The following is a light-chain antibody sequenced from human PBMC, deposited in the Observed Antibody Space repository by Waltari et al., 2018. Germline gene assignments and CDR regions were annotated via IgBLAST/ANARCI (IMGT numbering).Light chain of an antibody. CDR2: GKN. CDR3: TSRDISGDVV. J-gene: IGLJ3*02. V-gene: IGLV3-19*01. Sequence: SSELTQDPAVSVALGQTVRITCQGERLRIYYVIWSRQKPGQAPELVIYGKNNRPSGIPDRFSASSSGNTASLTITGAQAEDEADYYCTSRDISGDVVFGGGTKLTVL. CDR1: RLRIYY.